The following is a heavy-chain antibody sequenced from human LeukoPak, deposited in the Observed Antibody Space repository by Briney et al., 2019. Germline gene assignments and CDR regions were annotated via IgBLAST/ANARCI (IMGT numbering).Heavy chain of an antibody. CDR3: AREGDGYETPYFDY. J-gene: IGHJ4*02. Sequence: PGGSLRLSCAASGFTVSSNYMSWVRQAPGKGLEWVSVIYSGGSTYYADSVKGRFTISRDNSKNTLYLQMNSLRAEDTAVYYCAREGDGYETPYFDYWGQGTLVTVSS. V-gene: IGHV3-66*01. CDR2: IYSGGST. CDR1: GFTVSSNY. D-gene: IGHD3-22*01.